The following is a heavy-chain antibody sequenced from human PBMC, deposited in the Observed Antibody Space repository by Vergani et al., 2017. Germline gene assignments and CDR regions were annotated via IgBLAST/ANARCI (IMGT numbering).Heavy chain of an antibody. D-gene: IGHD2-2*01. CDR1: GGSISSGGYY. CDR3: AAQLLPYAEYFQH. J-gene: IGHJ1*01. CDR2: IYYSGST. Sequence: QVQLQESGPGLVKPSQTLSLTCTVSGGSISSGGYYWSWIRQHPGKGLGWIGYIYYSGSTYYNPSLKSRVTISVDTSKNQFSLKLSSVTAADTAVYYCAAQLLPYAEYFQHWGQGTLVTVSS. V-gene: IGHV4-31*03.